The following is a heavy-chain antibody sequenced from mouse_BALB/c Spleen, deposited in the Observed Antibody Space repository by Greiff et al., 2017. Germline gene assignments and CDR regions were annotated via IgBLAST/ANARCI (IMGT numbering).Heavy chain of an antibody. D-gene: IGHD4-1*02. Sequence: VQLQESGPGLVAPSQSLSITCTVSGFSLTSYGVHWVRQPPGKGLEWLGVIWAGGSTNYNSALMSRLSISKDNSKSQVFLKMNSLQTDDTAMYYCARGAPTGTGFAYWGQGTLVTVSA. CDR3: ARGAPTGTGFAY. CDR1: GFSLTSYG. CDR2: IWAGGST. V-gene: IGHV2-9*02. J-gene: IGHJ3*01.